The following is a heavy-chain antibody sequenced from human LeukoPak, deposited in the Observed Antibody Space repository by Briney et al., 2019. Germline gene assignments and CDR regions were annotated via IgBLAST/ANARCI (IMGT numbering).Heavy chain of an antibody. Sequence: GGSLRLSCAASGFTFSSYGMHWVRQAPGKGLEWVAFIRYDGSNKYYADSVKGRFTISRDNSKNTLYLQMNSLRAEDTAVYYCAKDRKSGSKKVYHFDYWGQGTLVTVSS. V-gene: IGHV3-30*02. D-gene: IGHD1-26*01. J-gene: IGHJ4*02. CDR3: AKDRKSGSKKVYHFDY. CDR2: IRYDGSNK. CDR1: GFTFSSYG.